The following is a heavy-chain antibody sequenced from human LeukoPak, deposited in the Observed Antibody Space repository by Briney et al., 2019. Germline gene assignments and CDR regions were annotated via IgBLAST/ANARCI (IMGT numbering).Heavy chain of an antibody. CDR1: GFTFSSYS. V-gene: IGHV3-21*01. D-gene: IGHD4-17*01. CDR3: ARVSFSGRRVGPTTVTTFSRYYFDY. Sequence: GGSLRLSCAASGFTFSSYSMNWVRQAPGKGLEWVSSISSSSSYIYYADSVKGRFTISRDNAKNSLYLQVNSLRAEDTAVCYCARVSFSGRRVGPTTVTTFSRYYFDYWGQGTLVTVSS. CDR2: ISSSSSYI. J-gene: IGHJ4*02.